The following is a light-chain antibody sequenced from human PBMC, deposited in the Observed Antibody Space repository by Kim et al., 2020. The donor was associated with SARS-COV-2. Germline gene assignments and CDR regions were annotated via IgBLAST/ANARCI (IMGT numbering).Light chain of an antibody. CDR1: QSVSSY. J-gene: IGKJ1*01. CDR2: DAS. CDR3: QQRSNWPGT. V-gene: IGKV3-11*01. Sequence: LSPGERATLSCRASQSVSSYLAWYQQKPGQAPRPLIYDASNRATGIPARFSGSGSGTDFTLTISSLEPEDFAVYYCQQRSNWPGTFGQGTKVDIK.